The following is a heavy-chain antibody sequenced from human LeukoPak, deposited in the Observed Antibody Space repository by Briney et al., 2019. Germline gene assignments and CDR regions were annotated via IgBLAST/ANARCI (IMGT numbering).Heavy chain of an antibody. CDR1: GFTFSTYW. J-gene: IGHJ4*02. V-gene: IGHV3-7*05. CDR3: ARGAFFFGSGTDTGDF. CDR2: IKQDGSEK. D-gene: IGHD3-10*01. Sequence: GGSLRLSCVASGFTFSTYWMSWVRQAPGKGLEWVASIKQDGSEKYYVDSVKGRFTISRDNAKNSLYLHMNSLSAEDTAVYYCARGAFFFGSGTDTGDFWGQGTLVTVSS.